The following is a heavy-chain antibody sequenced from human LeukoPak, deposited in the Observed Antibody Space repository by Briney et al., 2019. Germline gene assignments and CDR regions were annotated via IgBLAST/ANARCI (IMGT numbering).Heavy chain of an antibody. Sequence: SVKVSCKASGGTFSSYAISWVRQAPGQGLEWMGRIIPILGIANYAQKFQGRVTITADKSTSTAYMELSSLRSEDTAVYYCAREPDSSLYHDALDIWGQGTMVTVSS. J-gene: IGHJ3*02. V-gene: IGHV1-69*04. D-gene: IGHD6-19*01. CDR1: GGTFSSYA. CDR3: AREPDSSLYHDALDI. CDR2: IIPILGIA.